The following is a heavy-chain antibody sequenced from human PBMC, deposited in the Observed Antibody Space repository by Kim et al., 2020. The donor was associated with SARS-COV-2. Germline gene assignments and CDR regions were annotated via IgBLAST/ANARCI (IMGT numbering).Heavy chain of an antibody. CDR1: GGSIDGYY. Sequence: SETLSLTCTVSGGSIDGYYWSGIRQPPGKGLEWIAYIYYSGSTNYNPSLKSLVTISVDASKNQLSLKLTSVTAADTAVYYGARYGTYGSGSGQPFDPWGQGTLVNVS. D-gene: IGHD3-10*01. J-gene: IGHJ5*02. CDR3: ARYGTYGSGSGQPFDP. CDR2: IYYSGST. V-gene: IGHV4-59*01.